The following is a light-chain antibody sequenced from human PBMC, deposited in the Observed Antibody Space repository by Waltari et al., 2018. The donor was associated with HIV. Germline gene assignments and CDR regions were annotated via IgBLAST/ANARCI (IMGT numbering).Light chain of an antibody. J-gene: IGLJ2*01. CDR1: SRDVGGYNY. CDR2: DVS. Sequence: QSALTQPASVSGSPGQSITISCTGTSRDVGGYNYFSWYQQHPGKAPKLMIYDVSKRPSGVSNRFSGSKSGNTASLTISGLQAEDEADYYCCSYAGSSTVVFGGGTKLTVL. V-gene: IGLV2-23*02. CDR3: CSYAGSSTVV.